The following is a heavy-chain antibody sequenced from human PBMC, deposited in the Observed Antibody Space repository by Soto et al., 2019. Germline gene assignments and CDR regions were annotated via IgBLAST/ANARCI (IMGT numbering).Heavy chain of an antibody. Sequence: QVQLVQSGAEVKKPGASVKVSCKASGYTFTSYDINWVRQATGQGLEWTGWMNPNSGNTGYAQKFQGRVTMTRNTSISTAYMELSSLRSEDTAVYYCARHYDSRIYYYGMDVWGQGTTVTVSS. CDR1: GYTFTSYD. V-gene: IGHV1-8*01. CDR2: MNPNSGNT. D-gene: IGHD3-22*01. CDR3: ARHYDSRIYYYGMDV. J-gene: IGHJ6*02.